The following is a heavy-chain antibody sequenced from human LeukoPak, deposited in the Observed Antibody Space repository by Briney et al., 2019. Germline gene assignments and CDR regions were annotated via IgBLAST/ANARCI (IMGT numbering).Heavy chain of an antibody. J-gene: IGHJ3*01. Sequence: GGSLRLSCAASGFTFEDYAMHWVRQGPGRGLEGISGISWKSGNIGYADSVKGRFIISRDNAKKSLYLQMNSPRSEDMALYYCAKGATSTIGGLDAFDVWGQGTLVTVSS. V-gene: IGHV3-9*03. CDR2: ISWKSGNI. CDR1: GFTFEDYA. D-gene: IGHD2/OR15-2a*01. CDR3: AKGATSTIGGLDAFDV.